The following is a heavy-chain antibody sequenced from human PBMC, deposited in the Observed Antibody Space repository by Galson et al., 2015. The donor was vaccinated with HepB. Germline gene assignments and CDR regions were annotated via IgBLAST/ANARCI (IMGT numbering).Heavy chain of an antibody. J-gene: IGHJ6*02. V-gene: IGHV3-23*01. CDR3: AKDHRPRYCSSTSCYTRPPYSMDV. CDR2: ISGSGGST. CDR1: GFTFSNYA. Sequence: SLRLSCAASGFTFSNYAMTWVRQAPGKGLEWVSGISGSGGSTYYADSVKGRFTIPRDNSKNTLYLQMNSLRAEDTAVYYCAKDHRPRYCSSTSCYTRPPYSMDVWGQGTTVTVSS. D-gene: IGHD2-2*02.